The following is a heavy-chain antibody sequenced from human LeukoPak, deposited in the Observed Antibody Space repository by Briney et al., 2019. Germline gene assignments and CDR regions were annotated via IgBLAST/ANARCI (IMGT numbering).Heavy chain of an antibody. CDR2: INWNGGST. CDR1: GFTFDDYG. J-gene: IGHJ4*02. CDR3: ARESYDSSGYWVDY. D-gene: IGHD3-22*01. Sequence: GGSLRLSCAASGFTFDDYGMSWVRQAPGKGLKWVSGINWNGGSTGYADSVKGRFTISRDNAKNSLYLQMNSLRAEDTALYYCARESYDSSGYWVDYWGQGTLVTVSS. V-gene: IGHV3-20*04.